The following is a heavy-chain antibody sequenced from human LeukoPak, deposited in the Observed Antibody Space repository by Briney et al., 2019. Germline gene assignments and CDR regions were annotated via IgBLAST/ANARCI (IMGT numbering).Heavy chain of an antibody. V-gene: IGHV1-18*01. D-gene: IGHD3-3*01. J-gene: IGHJ4*02. CDR1: GYTFTSYG. CDR2: ISAYNGNT. CDR3: ARPYYDFWSGLYYFDY. Sequence: VASVKVSCKASGYTFTSYGISWVRQAPGQGLEWMGWISAYNGNTNYAQKLQGRVTMTTDTSTGTAYMELRSLRSDDTAVYYCARPYYDFWSGLYYFDYWGQGTLVTVSS.